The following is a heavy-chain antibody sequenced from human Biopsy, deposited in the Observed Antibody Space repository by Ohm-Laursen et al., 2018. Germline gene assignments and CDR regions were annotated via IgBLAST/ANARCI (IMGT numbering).Heavy chain of an antibody. V-gene: IGHV3-9*01. Sequence: SLRLSCAASGFRFDDYAMHWVRQVPGKGLEWVSGISWNSGNLGYADSVKGRFTISRDNAKNSLYLQMNSLRADDSAVYFCAREQPALSGGGSWLDSWGQGTLVIVSS. D-gene: IGHD6-19*01. CDR1: GFRFDDYA. CDR3: AREQPALSGGGSWLDS. J-gene: IGHJ5*01. CDR2: ISWNSGNL.